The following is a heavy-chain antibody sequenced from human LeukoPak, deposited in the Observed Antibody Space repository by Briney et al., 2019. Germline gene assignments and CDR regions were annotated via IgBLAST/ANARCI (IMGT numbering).Heavy chain of an antibody. CDR3: ATDYYGSGSYSPQAFDI. V-gene: IGHV1-24*01. CDR1: GYTLTELS. CDR2: FDPEDGET. Sequence: ASVKVSCKVCGYTLTELSMHWVRQAPGKGLEWMGGFDPEDGETIYAQKFQGRVTMTEDTSTDTAYMELSSLRSEDTAVYFCATDYYGSGSYSPQAFDIWGQGTMVTVSS. D-gene: IGHD3-10*01. J-gene: IGHJ3*02.